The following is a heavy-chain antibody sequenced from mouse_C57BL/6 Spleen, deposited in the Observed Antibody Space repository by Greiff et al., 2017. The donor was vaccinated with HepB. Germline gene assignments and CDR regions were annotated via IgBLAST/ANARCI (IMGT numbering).Heavy chain of an antibody. Sequence: VQLQQSGPVLVKPGASVKMSCKASGYTFTDYYMNWVKQSHGKSLEWIGVINPYNGGTSYNQKFKGKATLTVDKSSSTAYMELNSLTSEDSAVYYCARSIYYYGSSPIYWGQGTLVTVSA. V-gene: IGHV1-19*01. D-gene: IGHD1-1*01. CDR1: GYTFTDYY. J-gene: IGHJ3*01. CDR3: ARSIYYYGSSPIY. CDR2: INPYNGGT.